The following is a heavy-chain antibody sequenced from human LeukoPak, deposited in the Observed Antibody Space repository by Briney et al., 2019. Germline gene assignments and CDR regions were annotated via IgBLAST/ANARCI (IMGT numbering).Heavy chain of an antibody. J-gene: IGHJ4*02. D-gene: IGHD3-10*01. CDR2: IKSKTNGRTT. V-gene: IGHV3-15*01. CDR1: GFTFNTYG. Sequence: AGGSLRLSCAASGFTFNTYGMHWVRQAPGKGLEWVGRIKSKTNGRTTDYAAPVKGRFTISSDDSKTTLYMQMSSVKTEDTAVYYCTTLMVRGARDDDYWGQGTLVTVSS. CDR3: TTLMVRGARDDDY.